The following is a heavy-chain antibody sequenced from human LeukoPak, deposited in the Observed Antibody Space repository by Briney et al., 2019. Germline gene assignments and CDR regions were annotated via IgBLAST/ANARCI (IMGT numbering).Heavy chain of an antibody. Sequence: GGSLISPGAACGFTFSSYGMHWVRQAPGKGLEWVAVIWCDGSKTYYVDSVKGRFTISRDNSKNTLYLQMNGLRAEDTAVYYCASYVEVATKRHFQHWGQCNVVTVSS. CDR2: IWCDGSKT. CDR3: ASYVEVATKRHFQH. J-gene: IGHJ1*01. V-gene: IGHV3-33*03. D-gene: IGHD5-24*01. CDR1: GFTFSSYG.